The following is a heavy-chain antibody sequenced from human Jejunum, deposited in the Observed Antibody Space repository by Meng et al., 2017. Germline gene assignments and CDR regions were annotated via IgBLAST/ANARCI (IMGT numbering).Heavy chain of an antibody. CDR1: GGSINSYY. J-gene: IGHJ5*02. V-gene: IGHV4-59*08. D-gene: IGHD6-13*01. CDR3: GRISAAAVDP. CDR2: IYYTGST. Sequence: QVQLQELGLGLVKPSETLSLTCTVSGGSINSYYWGWIRQPPGRGLELIGYIYYTGSTNYNPSLKSRVTVSIDTSKTQFSLKLTSVTAADTAVYYCGRISAAAVDPWGQGTLVTVSS.